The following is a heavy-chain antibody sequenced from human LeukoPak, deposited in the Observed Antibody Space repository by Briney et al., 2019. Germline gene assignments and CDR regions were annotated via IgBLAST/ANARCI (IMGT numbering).Heavy chain of an antibody. J-gene: IGHJ5*02. D-gene: IGHD3-16*02. CDR2: IYYSGST. Sequence: SETLSLTCTVSGGSISSYYWSWIRQPPGKGLEWIGYIYYSGSTNYNPSLKSRVTISVDTSKNQFSLKLSSVTAADTAVCYCARGSTYYDYVWGSYRFHNWFDPWAREPWSPSPQ. CDR1: GGSISSYY. V-gene: IGHV4-59*01. CDR3: ARGSTYYDYVWGSYRFHNWFDP.